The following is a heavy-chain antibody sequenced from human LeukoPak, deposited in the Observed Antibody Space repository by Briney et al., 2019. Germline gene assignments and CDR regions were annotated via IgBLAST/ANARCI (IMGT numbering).Heavy chain of an antibody. D-gene: IGHD3-22*01. CDR2: IYYSGST. CDR1: GGSISSGVYY. J-gene: IGHJ4*02. Sequence: PSQTLSLTCTVSGGSISSGVYYWSWIRQHPGKGLEWIGYIYYSGSTYYNPSLKSRVTISVDTSKNQFSLKLSSVTAADTAVYYCARGDNYYDSHLLFDYWGQGTLVTVSS. CDR3: ARGDNYYDSHLLFDY. V-gene: IGHV4-31*03.